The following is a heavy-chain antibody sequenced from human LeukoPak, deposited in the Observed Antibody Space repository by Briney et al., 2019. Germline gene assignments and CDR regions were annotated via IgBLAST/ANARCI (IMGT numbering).Heavy chain of an antibody. CDR2: ITTSGGST. J-gene: IGHJ4*02. CDR3: ARDSSRDVDTATFDY. CDR1: GFTFSSYA. V-gene: IGHV3-23*01. D-gene: IGHD5-18*01. Sequence: PGGSLRLSCAASGFTFSSYAMSWVRQAPGKGLEWVSTITTSGGSTNYADSVKGRFTISRDNAKNSLYLQMNSLRDEDTAVYYCARDSSRDVDTATFDYWGQGTLVTVSS.